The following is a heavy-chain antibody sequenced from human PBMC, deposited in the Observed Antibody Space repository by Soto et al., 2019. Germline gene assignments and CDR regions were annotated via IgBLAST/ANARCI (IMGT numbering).Heavy chain of an antibody. CDR1: GFTFSTYS. J-gene: IGHJ6*02. CDR2: ITTSSSTL. Sequence: EVQLVESGGGLVQPGGSLRLSCAASGFTFSTYSMNWVRQAPGKGLEWISYITTSSSTLYYADSVKGRFTISRDNAKNSLYLQMNSLRVEDTAVYYCARRAVWGQGTTVTVS. V-gene: IGHV3-48*01. CDR3: ARRAV.